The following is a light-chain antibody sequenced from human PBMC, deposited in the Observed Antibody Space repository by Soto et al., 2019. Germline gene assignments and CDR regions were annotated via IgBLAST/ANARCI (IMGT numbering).Light chain of an antibody. CDR1: RSTIGSNP. J-gene: IGLJ3*02. V-gene: IGLV1-44*01. CDR2: RSY. CDR3: ATWDDSLYGPV. Sequence: SVLTQPPSASGTPGQRVTISCSGSRSTIGSNPVQWYRQLPGTAPQLLIYRSYQRPSGVPDRFSGSKSGTSASLTISGLQAEDEADYHCATWDDSLYGPVFGGGTKLTVL.